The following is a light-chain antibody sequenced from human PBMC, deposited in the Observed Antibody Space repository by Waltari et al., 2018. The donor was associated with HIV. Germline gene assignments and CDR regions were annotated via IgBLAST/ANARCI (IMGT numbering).Light chain of an antibody. Sequence: QSALTQPASVSGSFGQSITISCTGPSRDVGSSNLVSWYQHHPGKAPKLIIYEVNKRPSGVSNRFSGSKSGNTASLTVSGLQAEDEADYYCCSYAGSSIPFGGGTKLTVL. CDR3: CSYAGSSIP. J-gene: IGLJ2*01. V-gene: IGLV2-23*02. CDR1: SRDVGSSNL. CDR2: EVN.